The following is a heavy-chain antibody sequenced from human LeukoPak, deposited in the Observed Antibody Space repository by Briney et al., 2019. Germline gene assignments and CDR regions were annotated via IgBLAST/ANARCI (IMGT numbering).Heavy chain of an antibody. CDR2: INAYNGNT. Sequence: ASVKVSCKASGYTFTSYGISWVRQAPGQGLEWMGWINAYNGNTNYAQKLQGRVTMTTDTSTSTAYMELRSLRSDDTAVYYCARDLFNPSSTGFDYRGQGTLVTVSS. CDR1: GYTFTSYG. CDR3: ARDLFNPSSTGFDY. V-gene: IGHV1-18*01. J-gene: IGHJ4*02. D-gene: IGHD3-10*01.